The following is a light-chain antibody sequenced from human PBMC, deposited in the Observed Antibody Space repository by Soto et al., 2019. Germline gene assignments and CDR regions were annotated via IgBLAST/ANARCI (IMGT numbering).Light chain of an antibody. CDR2: GAS. CDR3: QHVLFYPRT. J-gene: IGKJ4*01. Sequence: DIQLTQSPPFLAASVGDRVTITCRASQDININLAWYQQKPGKAPTLLIYGASTLQSGVPSRFAGSGSGTEFTLTVINLQPEDLATYYCQHVLFYPRTFGGGSKVELK. V-gene: IGKV1-9*01. CDR1: QDININ.